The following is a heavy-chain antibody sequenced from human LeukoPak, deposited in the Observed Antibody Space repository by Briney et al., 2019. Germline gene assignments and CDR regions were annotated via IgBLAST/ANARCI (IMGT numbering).Heavy chain of an antibody. D-gene: IGHD1-26*01. J-gene: IGHJ6*02. CDR1: GFTFSSYG. CDR3: AKEGALYYYYGMDV. Sequence: PGGSLRLSCAASGFTFSSYGMHWVRQAPGKGLEGVAVISYDGSNKYYADSVKGRFTISRDNSKNTLYLQMNSLRAEDTAVYYCAKEGALYYYYGMDVWGQGTTVTVSS. V-gene: IGHV3-30*18. CDR2: ISYDGSNK.